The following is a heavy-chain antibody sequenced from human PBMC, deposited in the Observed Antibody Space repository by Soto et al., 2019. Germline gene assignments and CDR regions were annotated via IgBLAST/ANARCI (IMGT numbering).Heavy chain of an antibody. J-gene: IGHJ4*02. D-gene: IGHD6-19*01. CDR3: ARAYTWGVAGGGT. CDR1: GYSFTGNS. CDR2: MNPNIGNT. V-gene: IGHV1-8*02. Sequence: GASVKVSCKASGYSFTGNSMHWVRQAPGQGLEWMGWMNPNIGNTGYAQKFQGRVTMTRNTSISTAYMELSSLRSEDTAVYYCARAYTWGVAGGGTWGQGTLVTVSS.